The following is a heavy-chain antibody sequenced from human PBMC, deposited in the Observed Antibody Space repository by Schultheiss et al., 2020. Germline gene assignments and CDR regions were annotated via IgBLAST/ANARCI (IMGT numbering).Heavy chain of an antibody. CDR3: ARGTTVTWKPVDF. CDR1: GFTFSSYG. CDR2: ISWNSGGI. D-gene: IGHD4-17*01. V-gene: IGHV3-9*01. J-gene: IGHJ4*02. Sequence: GGSLRLSCAASGFTFSSYGMHWVRQVPGKGLEWVSGISWNSGGIGYADSVKGRFTISRDNSKNTLHLQMSSLRAEDTAVYFCARGTTVTWKPVDFWGQGTLVTVSS.